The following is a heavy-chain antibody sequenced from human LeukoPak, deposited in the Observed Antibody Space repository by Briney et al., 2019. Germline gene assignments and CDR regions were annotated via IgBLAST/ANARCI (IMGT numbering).Heavy chain of an antibody. J-gene: IGHJ3*02. Sequence: PGRSLRLSCAASGFTFSSYGMHWVRQAPGKGLEWVAVISYDGSNKYYADSVKGRFTISRDNSKNTLCLQMNSLRAEDTAVYYCAKVRDYYGSGSYVGAFDIWGQGTMVTVSS. CDR2: ISYDGSNK. V-gene: IGHV3-30*18. CDR1: GFTFSSYG. CDR3: AKVRDYYGSGSYVGAFDI. D-gene: IGHD3-10*01.